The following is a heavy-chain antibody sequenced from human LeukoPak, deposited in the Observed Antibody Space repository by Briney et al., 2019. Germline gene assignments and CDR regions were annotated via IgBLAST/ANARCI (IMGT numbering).Heavy chain of an antibody. Sequence: GESLKISCKAYGYSFFSNYWIAWVRQMPGKGLEWMGRIDPSDSYTNYSPSFQGHVTISADKSISTAYLHWSSLKASDTAMYYCARKSEVITPFDYWGQGSLVTVSS. CDR1: GYSFFSNYW. J-gene: IGHJ4*02. V-gene: IGHV5-10-1*01. D-gene: IGHD3-22*01. CDR3: ARKSEVITPFDY. CDR2: IDPSDSYT.